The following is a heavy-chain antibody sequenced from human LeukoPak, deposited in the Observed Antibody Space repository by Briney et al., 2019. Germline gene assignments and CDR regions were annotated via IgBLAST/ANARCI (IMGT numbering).Heavy chain of an antibody. J-gene: IGHJ4*02. D-gene: IGHD4-23*01. CDR1: GFTFSDYY. CDR3: ARELDDYGGHCFDY. CDR2: ISGISSSGSTI. V-gene: IGHV3-11*04. Sequence: GGSLRLSCAASGFTFSDYYMSWIRQAPGKGLEWVSYISGISSSGSTIYYADSVKGRFTISRDNAKNSLYLQMNSLRAEDTAVYYCARELDDYGGHCFDYWGQGTLVTVSS.